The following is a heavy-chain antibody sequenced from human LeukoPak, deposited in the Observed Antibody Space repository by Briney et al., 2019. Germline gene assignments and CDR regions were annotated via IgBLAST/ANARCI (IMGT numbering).Heavy chain of an antibody. J-gene: IGHJ3*02. CDR3: AKGDMTTVTTGAFDI. D-gene: IGHD4-17*01. CDR1: GFTFDDYA. CDR2: ISWNSGSI. V-gene: IGHV3-9*01. Sequence: GGSLRLSCAASGFTFDDYAMHWVRQAPGKGLEWVSGISWNSGSIGYADSVKGRFTISRDNAKNSLYLQMNSLRAEDTALYYCAKGDMTTVTTGAFDIWGQGTMVTVSS.